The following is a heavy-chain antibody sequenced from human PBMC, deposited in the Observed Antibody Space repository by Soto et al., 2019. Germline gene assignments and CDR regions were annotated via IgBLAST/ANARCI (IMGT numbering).Heavy chain of an antibody. Sequence: PGESLKISCKGSGYSFTTYWIGWVRQMPGKGLELMGIMYPGDSDTRYSPSFQGQVTISADKSISTAYLQWSSLKSSDTAIYYCARGNGPPTFFLAYWGQGTLVTVSS. CDR1: GYSFTTYW. CDR3: ARGNGPPTFFLAY. D-gene: IGHD1-1*01. CDR2: MYPGDSDT. J-gene: IGHJ4*02. V-gene: IGHV5-51*01.